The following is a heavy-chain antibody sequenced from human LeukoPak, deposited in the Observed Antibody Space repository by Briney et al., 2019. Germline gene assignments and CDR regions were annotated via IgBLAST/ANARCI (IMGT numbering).Heavy chain of an antibody. CDR3: ARQQHYDSSGYYDY. Sequence: SETLSLNATGYGGSISSYYWSRIRQPPGHGLKWIGDIYYSGSTNYNPSLKSRVTISVATSKNPFSLQRRSGTAADTAVYYCARQQHYDSSGYYDYWGQGTLVTVSS. CDR1: GGSISSYY. CDR2: IYYSGST. V-gene: IGHV4-59*08. J-gene: IGHJ4*02. D-gene: IGHD3-22*01.